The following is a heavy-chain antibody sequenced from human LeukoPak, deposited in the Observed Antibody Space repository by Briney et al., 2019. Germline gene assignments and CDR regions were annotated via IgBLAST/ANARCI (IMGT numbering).Heavy chain of an antibody. CDR2: IRQDGGEK. D-gene: IGHD6-13*01. Sequence: PGGSLRLSCAASAFTFCKYWMSWVRQAPGKGLEWVASIRQDGGEKSYVDSVKGRLTISRDNTKHSLYLQMSSLRAEDTGVYYCARDGTAAGLYFDLWGQGTLVTVSS. J-gene: IGHJ4*02. V-gene: IGHV3-7*01. CDR3: ARDGTAAGLYFDL. CDR1: AFTFCKYW.